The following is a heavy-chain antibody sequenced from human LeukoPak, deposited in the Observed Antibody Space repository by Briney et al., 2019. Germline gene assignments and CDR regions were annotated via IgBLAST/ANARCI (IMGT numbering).Heavy chain of an antibody. J-gene: IGHJ4*02. Sequence: GALRLSCAASGFTFNTYAMSWVRQAPGKGLEWASGISGNGGTTYYPDSVTGRFTISKDISKSTLYLQINSLRAEDTAIYYCAKMYGYSYGHIDYWGQGTLVTVSS. CDR3: AKMYGYSYGHIDY. D-gene: IGHD5-18*01. CDR1: GFTFNTYA. CDR2: ISGNGGTT. V-gene: IGHV3-23*01.